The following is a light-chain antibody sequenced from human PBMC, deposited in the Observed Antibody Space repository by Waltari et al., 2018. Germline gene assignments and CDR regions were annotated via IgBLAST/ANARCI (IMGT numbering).Light chain of an antibody. CDR2: YKPDSGT. CDR3: MILYNNAVV. Sequence: QAVLTQPASLSASPGASASLTCTLRSDINVVPYTIYWYQQRPGSPPQFLVKYKPDSGTQLGSGVPSRFSGSKDTSANAGILLISGLQSEDEADYYCMILYNNAVVFGGGTKVTVL. CDR1: SDINVVPYT. J-gene: IGLJ3*02. V-gene: IGLV5-45*01.